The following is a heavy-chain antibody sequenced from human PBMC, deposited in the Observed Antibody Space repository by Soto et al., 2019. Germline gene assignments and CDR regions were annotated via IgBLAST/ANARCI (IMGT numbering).Heavy chain of an antibody. V-gene: IGHV3-23*01. Sequence: EVQLLESGGGLVQPGGSLRLSCAASGFTFSSYAMSWVRQAPGKGLEWVSAIGGSGGSTYYADSVKGRFTISRDNSKNTLYLQMNSLRAEDTAVYYCANLLPNPLAYCGGDCYSVPLYWGQGTLVTVSS. J-gene: IGHJ4*02. CDR1: GFTFSSYA. CDR2: IGGSGGST. CDR3: ANLLPNPLAYCGGDCYSVPLY. D-gene: IGHD2-21*02.